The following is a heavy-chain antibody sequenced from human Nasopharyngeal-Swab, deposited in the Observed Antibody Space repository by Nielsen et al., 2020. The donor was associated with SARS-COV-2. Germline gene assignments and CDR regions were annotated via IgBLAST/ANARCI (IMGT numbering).Heavy chain of an antibody. J-gene: IGHJ3*01. V-gene: IGHV3-30*18. D-gene: IGHD2-15*01. CDR2: ISYDGSNK. Sequence: GESLKISCTASGYTFSSYGMHWVRQAPGKGLEWVAVISYDGSNKYYADSVKGRFTISRDNSKNTLYLQMNSLRAEDTAVYYCAKEELLNSYDAFDVWGQGTMVTVSS. CDR3: AKEELLNSYDAFDV. CDR1: GYTFSSYG.